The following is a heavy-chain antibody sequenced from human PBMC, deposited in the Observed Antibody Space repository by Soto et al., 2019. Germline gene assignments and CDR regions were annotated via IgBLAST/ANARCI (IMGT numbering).Heavy chain of an antibody. CDR1: GGPISGYY. Sequence: PSETLSLTCTVSGGPISGYYWSWIRQPPGKGLEWIGNVYYSGGAKYNPSVKRRVSISVDTSKNQFSLNLSSVTAADTAVYYCTRDGDGRMTTNPYYYYGMDVWGPGITVTVSS. J-gene: IGHJ6*02. D-gene: IGHD2-21*02. CDR2: VYYSGGA. CDR3: TRDGDGRMTTNPYYYYGMDV. V-gene: IGHV4-59*01.